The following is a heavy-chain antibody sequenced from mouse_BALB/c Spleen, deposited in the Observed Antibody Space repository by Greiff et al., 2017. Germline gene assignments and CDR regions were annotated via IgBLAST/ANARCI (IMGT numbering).Heavy chain of an antibody. V-gene: IGHV6-6*02. CDR2: IRLKSNNYAT. J-gene: IGHJ4*01. Sequence: DVKLVESGGGLVQPGGSMKLSCVASGFTFSNYWMNWVRQSPEKGLEWVAEIRLKSNNYATHYAESVKGRFTISRDDSKSSVYLQMNNLRAEDTGIYYCTPSDQYYYAMDYWGQGTSVTVSS. CDR3: TPSDQYYYAMDY. CDR1: GFTFSNYW.